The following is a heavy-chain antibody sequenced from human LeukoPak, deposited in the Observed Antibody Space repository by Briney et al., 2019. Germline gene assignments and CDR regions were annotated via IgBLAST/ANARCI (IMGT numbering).Heavy chain of an antibody. J-gene: IGHJ6*02. V-gene: IGHV1-69*13. D-gene: IGHD3-22*01. CDR1: GGTFSSYA. CDR3: ARVEYSSGYFTGYYYYGMDV. CDR2: IIPIFGTA. Sequence: SVKVSCKASGGTFSSYAISWVRQAPGQGLEWMGGIIPIFGTANYAQKFQGRVTITADEPTSTAYMELSSLRSEDTAVYYCARVEYSSGYFTGYYYYGMDVWGQGTTVTVSS.